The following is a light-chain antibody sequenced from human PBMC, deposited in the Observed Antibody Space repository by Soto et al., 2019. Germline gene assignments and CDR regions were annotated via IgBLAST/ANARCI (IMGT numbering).Light chain of an antibody. CDR2: GAS. CDR1: QSVSNSY. J-gene: IGKJ5*01. Sequence: EIVMTQSPATLSVSPGERATLSCRASQSVSNSYLAWYQQKPGQAPRLLIYGASTRATGIPARFSGSGSGTEFTLTISSLQSEDFAVYYCQQYNNWITFGQGTRLEIK. CDR3: QQYNNWIT. V-gene: IGKV3-15*01.